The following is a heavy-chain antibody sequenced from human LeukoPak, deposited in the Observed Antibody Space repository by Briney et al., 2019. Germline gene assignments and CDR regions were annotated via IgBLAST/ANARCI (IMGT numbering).Heavy chain of an antibody. CDR2: ISGSGAST. Sequence: GGSLRLSCASSGFSFSGYAMIWVRQAPGKGLELVSTISGSGASTFYADSVRGRFTISRDNSKNTLYLQMNSLRAEDTAVYYCAKGRDYYDSSGYSGDIDYWGQGTLVTVSS. D-gene: IGHD3-22*01. CDR1: GFSFSGYA. J-gene: IGHJ4*02. CDR3: AKGRDYYDSSGYSGDIDY. V-gene: IGHV3-23*01.